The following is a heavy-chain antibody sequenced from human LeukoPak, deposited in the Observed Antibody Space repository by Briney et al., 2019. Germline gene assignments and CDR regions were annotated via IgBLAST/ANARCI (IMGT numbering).Heavy chain of an antibody. CDR3: ARQPFSSTSCYFDP. CDR2: IYYSGST. V-gene: IGHV4-59*08. CDR1: GVSISSYC. Sequence: SETLSLTCTVSGVSISSYCWSWIRQPPGKGLEWIGYIYYSGSTNYNPSLKSRVTISVDTSKNQFSLKLSSVTAADTAVYYCARQPFSSTSCYFDPWGQGTLVTVSS. D-gene: IGHD2-2*01. J-gene: IGHJ5*02.